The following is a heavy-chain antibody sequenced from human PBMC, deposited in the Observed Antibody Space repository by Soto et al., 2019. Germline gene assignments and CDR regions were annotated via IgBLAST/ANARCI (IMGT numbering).Heavy chain of an antibody. D-gene: IGHD5-12*01. Sequence: QVQLVQSGGEVKKPGSSVKVSCKASGDTFTNHVFNWVRQAPGQGLEWMGGIISLFGTPHYAQRFQDRGTITADESTVTIYMQPSSRRSADTPVYYCARALGSGYERGDYWGQGTLVTVSS. CDR3: ARALGSGYERGDY. CDR2: IISLFGTP. J-gene: IGHJ4*02. V-gene: IGHV1-69*12. CDR1: GDTFTNHV.